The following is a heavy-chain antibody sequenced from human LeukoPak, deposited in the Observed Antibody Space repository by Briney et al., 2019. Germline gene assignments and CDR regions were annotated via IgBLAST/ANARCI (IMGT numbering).Heavy chain of an antibody. CDR3: ARDGGFGFLAAFDI. J-gene: IGHJ3*02. CDR1: GFTFSSYS. CDR2: ISGSGSVS. D-gene: IGHD3-10*01. V-gene: IGHV3-48*02. Sequence: GGSLRLSCAASGFTFSSYSMNWVRQAPGKGLEWISYISGSGSVSYYEDSVKGRFTISRDNAKNSLYLQMNSLRDEDTALYYCARDGGFGFLAAFDIWGQGTMVSVSS.